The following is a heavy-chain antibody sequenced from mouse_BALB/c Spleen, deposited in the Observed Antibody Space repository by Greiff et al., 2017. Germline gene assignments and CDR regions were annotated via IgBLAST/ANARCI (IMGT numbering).Heavy chain of an antibody. J-gene: IGHJ4*01. D-gene: IGHD2-4*01. Sequence: EVKVVESGGGLVKPGGSLKLSCAASGFTFSSYAMSWVRQTPVKRLEWVASISSGGSTYYPDSVKGRFTISRDNARNILYLQMSSLRSEDTAMYYCARGYYDYDVRGMDYWGQGTSVTVSS. CDR1: GFTFSSYA. CDR3: ARGYYDYDVRGMDY. V-gene: IGHV5-6-5*01. CDR2: ISSGGST.